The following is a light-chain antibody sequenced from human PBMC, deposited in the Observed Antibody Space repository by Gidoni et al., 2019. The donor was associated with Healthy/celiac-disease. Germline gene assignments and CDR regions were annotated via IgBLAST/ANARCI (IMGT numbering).Light chain of an antibody. Sequence: HSALTQPASVSGSPGQSIPISCTGTSSDVGGYKYVSWYQQHPGKAPKLMIYEVSNRPSGVSNRFSGSKSGNTASLTISGLQAEDEADYYCSSYTSSSTYVFGTGTKVTVL. CDR2: EVS. V-gene: IGLV2-14*01. CDR1: SSDVGGYKY. CDR3: SSYTSSSTYV. J-gene: IGLJ1*01.